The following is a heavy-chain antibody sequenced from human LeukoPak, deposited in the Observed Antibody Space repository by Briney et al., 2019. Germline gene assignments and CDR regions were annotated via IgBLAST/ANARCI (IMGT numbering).Heavy chain of an antibody. Sequence: GGSLRLSCAASGFTFDDYAMHWVRQAPGKGLEWVSGISWNSGSIGYADSVKGRFTISRDNAKNSLYLQMNSLRAEDTAVYYCARVTGYCSSTSCYADYYYYGMDVWGQGTTVTVSS. CDR1: GFTFDDYA. J-gene: IGHJ6*02. CDR2: ISWNSGSI. D-gene: IGHD2-2*01. CDR3: ARVTGYCSSTSCYADYYYYGMDV. V-gene: IGHV3-9*01.